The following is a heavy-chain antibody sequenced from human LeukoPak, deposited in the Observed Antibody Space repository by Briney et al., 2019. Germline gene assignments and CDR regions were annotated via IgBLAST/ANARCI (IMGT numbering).Heavy chain of an antibody. V-gene: IGHV4-30-2*01. D-gene: IGHD3-10*01. J-gene: IGHJ4*02. CDR2: IYHSGST. CDR1: GGSISXGGYS. CDR3: ARGVRGAIDY. Sequence: XSGGSISXGGYSWSWLRQPPGTGLEWIGYIYHSGSTYYNPSLKSRVTISVDRSKNQFSLKLSSVTAADTAVYYCARGVRGAIDYWGQGTLVTVSS.